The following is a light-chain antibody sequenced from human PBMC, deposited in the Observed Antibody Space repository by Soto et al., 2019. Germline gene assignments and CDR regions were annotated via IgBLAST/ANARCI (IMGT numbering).Light chain of an antibody. Sequence: QSVLTQPPSVSGAPGQRVTISCTGSSSNIGAGYDVHWYQQRPGTAPKLLIFGNINRPSGVPDRFSGSKSGTSASLAITELQADDEGDYYCQSYDSTLSARYVFGTGTKVTVL. CDR2: GNI. CDR3: QSYDSTLSARYV. V-gene: IGLV1-40*01. J-gene: IGLJ1*01. CDR1: SSNIGAGYD.